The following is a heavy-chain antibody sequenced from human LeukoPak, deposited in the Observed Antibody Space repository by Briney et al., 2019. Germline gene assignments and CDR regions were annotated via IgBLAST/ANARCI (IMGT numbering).Heavy chain of an antibody. D-gene: IGHD6-19*01. CDR2: IWYDGSNK. CDR1: GFTFSSYG. V-gene: IGHV3-33*01. CDR3: ARDQAVAGHFDY. Sequence: GGSLRLSCAASGFTFSSYGMHWVRQAPGKGLEWVAVIWYDGSNKYYADSVKGRFTISRDNSKNTLYLQMNSLRAEDTAVYYCARDQAVAGHFDYWGQGTLVTVSS. J-gene: IGHJ4*02.